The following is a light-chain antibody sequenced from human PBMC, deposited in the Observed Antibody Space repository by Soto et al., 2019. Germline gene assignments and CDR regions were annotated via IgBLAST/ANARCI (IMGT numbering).Light chain of an antibody. V-gene: IGKV3-15*01. CDR3: HQDSNWPPWT. CDR1: QSLSGN. Sequence: EIVMTQSQATLSVSPGEIATLSCRASQSLSGNLAWYQHKPGQAPRLLIYRASTRATGVPARFSASGAGTDFTLTSSSMQSEDSSVYSCHQDSNWPPWTVGPGTKVEIK. CDR2: RAS. J-gene: IGKJ1*01.